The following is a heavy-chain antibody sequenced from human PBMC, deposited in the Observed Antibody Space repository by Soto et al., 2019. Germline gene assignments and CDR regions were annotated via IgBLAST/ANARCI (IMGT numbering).Heavy chain of an antibody. CDR3: AKENGVAGLDY. CDR1: GFTCDDYA. D-gene: IGHD1-1*01. J-gene: IGHJ4*02. Sequence: PGGTLRLSCAASGFTCDDYAIHGGRQAPGKGLEWVSGISWNSGSIGYADSVNGRFTISRDNDKTSLYLQMNSLRAEDTALYYCAKENGVAGLDYWGQGTLVTVSS. CDR2: ISWNSGSI. V-gene: IGHV3-9*01.